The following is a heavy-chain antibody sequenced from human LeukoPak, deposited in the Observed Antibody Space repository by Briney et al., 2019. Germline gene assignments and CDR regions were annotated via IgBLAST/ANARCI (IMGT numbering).Heavy chain of an antibody. Sequence: GASVKVSCKVSGYTLTELSMHWVRQAPGKGLEWMGGFDPEDGETIYAQKFQDRVTMTEDTSTDTAYMELNSLRSDDTAVYYCATDPGETVPAAKGPRGDYCYGMDAWGQGTTVTVSS. V-gene: IGHV1-24*01. J-gene: IGHJ6*02. CDR1: GYTLTELS. CDR2: FDPEDGET. CDR3: ATDPGETVPAAKGPRGDYCYGMDA. D-gene: IGHD2-2*01.